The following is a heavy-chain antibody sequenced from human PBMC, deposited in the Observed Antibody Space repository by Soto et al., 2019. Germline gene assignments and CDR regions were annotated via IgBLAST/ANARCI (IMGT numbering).Heavy chain of an antibody. Sequence: ASVKVSCKASGYTFTGYYMHWVRQAPGQGLEWMGWINPNSGGTNYAQKFQGWVTMTRDTSISTAYMELSRLRSDDTAVYYCARVRGGGRSWYDYWGQGTLVTVSS. CDR3: ARVRGGGRSWYDY. CDR2: INPNSGGT. CDR1: GYTFTGYY. V-gene: IGHV1-2*04. D-gene: IGHD6-13*01. J-gene: IGHJ4*02.